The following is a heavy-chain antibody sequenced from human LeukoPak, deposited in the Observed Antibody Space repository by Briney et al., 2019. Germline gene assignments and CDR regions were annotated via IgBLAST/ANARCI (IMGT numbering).Heavy chain of an antibody. CDR3: ASDPMYNGGNSGAFDF. J-gene: IGHJ3*01. CDR2: ISGNGAT. V-gene: IGHV3-11*01. Sequence: GGSLRLSCAASGFTFSDHFMTWIRQAPGKGLEWISYISGNGATYYADSVKGRFTISRDNAQNSLWLQMNSLRAEDTAVYYCASDPMYNGGNSGAFDFWGQGTLVTVSS. D-gene: IGHD4-23*01. CDR1: GFTFSDHF.